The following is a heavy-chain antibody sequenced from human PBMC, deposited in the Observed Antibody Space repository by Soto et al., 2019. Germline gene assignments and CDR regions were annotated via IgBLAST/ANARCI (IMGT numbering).Heavy chain of an antibody. CDR3: ARPPGGAPSDYYFDF. CDR2: IHYRGNT. V-gene: IGHV4-31*03. D-gene: IGHD4-17*01. Sequence: QVQLQESGPRLVKPSATLSLTCTVSGGAINSGDYYWTWIRHHPGEGLEWIGYIHYRGNTYYDPSLKSRLTISVDTSKTQFSLRLDSVTAADTAIYYCARPPGGAPSDYYFDFWGLGTLVTVSS. J-gene: IGHJ4*02. CDR1: GGAINSGDYY.